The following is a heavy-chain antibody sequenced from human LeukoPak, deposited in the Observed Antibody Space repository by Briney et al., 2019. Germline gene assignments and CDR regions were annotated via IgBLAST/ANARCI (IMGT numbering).Heavy chain of an antibody. V-gene: IGHV4-39*01. D-gene: IGHD6-19*01. Sequence: SGTLSLTCTVAGGSIFTTSYYWDWIRQSPGKGLEWIGSIYYSGSAYHSPSLKSRLTVSVDTPKNQFSLRLTSVTAADTAVYYCARRVAVAGRNHFDDWGQGTLVTVSS. CDR2: IYYSGSA. CDR1: GGSIFTTSYY. CDR3: ARRVAVAGRNHFDD. J-gene: IGHJ4*02.